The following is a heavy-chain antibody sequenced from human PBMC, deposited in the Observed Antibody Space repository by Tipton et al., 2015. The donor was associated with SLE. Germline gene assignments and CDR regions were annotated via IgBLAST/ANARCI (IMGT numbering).Heavy chain of an antibody. CDR2: INHSGST. V-gene: IGHV4-34*01. Sequence: TLSLTCAVYGGSFSGYYWSWIRQPPGKGLEWIGEINHSGSTNYNPSLKSRVTISVDTSKNQFSLKLTSVTAADTAVYYCAREVNRRDDSDAFDIWGQGTVVTVSS. CDR3: AREVNRRDDSDAFDI. CDR1: GGSFSGYY. J-gene: IGHJ3*02. D-gene: IGHD3-3*01.